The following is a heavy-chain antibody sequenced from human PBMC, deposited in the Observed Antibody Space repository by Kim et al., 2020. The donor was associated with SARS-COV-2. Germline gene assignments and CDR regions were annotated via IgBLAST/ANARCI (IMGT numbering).Heavy chain of an antibody. CDR3: AKDLSSSGWSQGPFDY. J-gene: IGHJ4*02. CDR1: GFTFDDYA. Sequence: GGSLRLSCAASGFTFDDYAMHWVRQAPGKGLEWVSGISWNSGSIGYADSVKDRFTISRDNAKNSLSLQMNSLRAEDTALYYCAKDLSSSGWSQGPFDYWGQGTLVTVSS. D-gene: IGHD6-19*01. V-gene: IGHV3-9*01. CDR2: ISWNSGSI.